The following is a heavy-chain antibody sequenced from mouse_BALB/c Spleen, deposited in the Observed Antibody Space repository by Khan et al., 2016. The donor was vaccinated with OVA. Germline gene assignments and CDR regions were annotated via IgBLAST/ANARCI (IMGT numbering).Heavy chain of an antibody. D-gene: IGHD1-1*01. Sequence: EVQLQESGPGLVKPSQSLSLTCTVTGYSITSDYAWDWIRQFPGNKLEWMGYISYSGSTSYNPSLKSRISITRDKSKNQFFLQLNSVTTEDTATYYCARKNYYGYALDYWGQGTSVTVSS. CDR3: ARKNYYGYALDY. CDR1: GYSITSDYA. CDR2: ISYSGST. V-gene: IGHV3-2*02. J-gene: IGHJ4*01.